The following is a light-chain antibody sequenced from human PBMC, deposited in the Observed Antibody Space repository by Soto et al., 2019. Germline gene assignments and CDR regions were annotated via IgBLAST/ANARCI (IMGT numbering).Light chain of an antibody. CDR1: QSVSSSY. CDR3: QQRHMWPIT. J-gene: IGKJ5*01. V-gene: IGKV3D-20*02. CDR2: GAS. Sequence: DIVLTQSPGTLSLSPGERTTLSCRASQSVSSSYLAWYQQKPGQAPRRLIYGASSRATGIPDRFSGSGSGTDFTLTISSLEPEDSAVYYCQQRHMWPITFGQGTRLEIK.